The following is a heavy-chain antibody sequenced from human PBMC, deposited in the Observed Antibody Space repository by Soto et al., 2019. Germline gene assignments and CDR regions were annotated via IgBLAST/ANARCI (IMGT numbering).Heavy chain of an antibody. CDR2: MSYSGST. Sequence: KTSETLSLTCTVSGGSISSHYWSWVRQPPGKGLEWIGYMSYSGSTNYNSSLKSRATMSRDTSNNQFSLKLSSVTAADTAVYYCARAPLLQGRNYGLFGMDVWGQGTTVTVSS. V-gene: IGHV4-59*11. CDR1: GGSISSHY. D-gene: IGHD1-7*01. CDR3: ARAPLLQGRNYGLFGMDV. J-gene: IGHJ6*02.